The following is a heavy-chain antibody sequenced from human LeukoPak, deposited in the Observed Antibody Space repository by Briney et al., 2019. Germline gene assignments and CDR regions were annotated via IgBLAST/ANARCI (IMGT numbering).Heavy chain of an antibody. CDR1: GYMFANYG. Sequence: APVKVSCKASGYMFANYGITWVRQAPGQGLEWVGWIRVDNGHTNHAQNFQGRVTMTTDTSTSTAYMEVRSLRPDDTAVYYCARDWDYIVDYWGQGTLVTVSS. CDR3: ARDWDYIVDY. V-gene: IGHV1-18*01. CDR2: IRVDNGHT. J-gene: IGHJ4*02. D-gene: IGHD5-12*01.